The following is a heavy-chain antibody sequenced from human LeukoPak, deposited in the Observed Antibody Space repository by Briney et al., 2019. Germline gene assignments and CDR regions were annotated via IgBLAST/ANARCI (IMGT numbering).Heavy chain of an antibody. CDR2: IHSGGYTI. V-gene: IGHV3-48*03. J-gene: IGHJ5*02. CDR1: GFTFRTFE. CDR3: TRENPDWFDA. Sequence: PGGSLRLSCAASGFTFRTFEMNWVRQAPGKGLEWISYIHSGGYTIHYVDSVRGRFTISRDNAKNSLYLQMDSLRVEDTAVYYCTRENPDWFDAWGQGTLVTVSS.